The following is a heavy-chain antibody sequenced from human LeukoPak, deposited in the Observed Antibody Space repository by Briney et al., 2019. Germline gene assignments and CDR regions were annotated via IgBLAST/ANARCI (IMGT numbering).Heavy chain of an antibody. V-gene: IGHV3-74*01. D-gene: IGHD2-21*02. J-gene: IGHJ4*02. CDR2: IHSDGGTT. CDR3: VKDLSDRDVDY. Sequence: GGSLRLSCAASGFTFSDYWMHWVRQAPGKGLMWVSLIHSDGGTTNYADSVKGRFTISRDNAKNTVYLQMNSLRVEDTAVYFCVKDLSDRDVDYWGQGTLVTVSS. CDR1: GFTFSDYW.